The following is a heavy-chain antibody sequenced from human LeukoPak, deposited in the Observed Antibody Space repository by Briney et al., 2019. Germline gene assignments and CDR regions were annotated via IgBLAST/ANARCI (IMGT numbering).Heavy chain of an antibody. CDR3: ARVPDHSSNYYYFDY. CDR2: ISYSGGT. CDR1: GASISTYY. D-gene: IGHD3-22*01. J-gene: IGHJ4*02. V-gene: IGHV4-59*01. Sequence: SETLSLTCSVSGASISTYYWSWIRQPPGKGLEWIGYISYSGGTNSNPSLKSRVTISLDTSKNQFSLKVSSVTAADTAVYYCARVPDHSSNYYYFDYWGQGTLVTVSS.